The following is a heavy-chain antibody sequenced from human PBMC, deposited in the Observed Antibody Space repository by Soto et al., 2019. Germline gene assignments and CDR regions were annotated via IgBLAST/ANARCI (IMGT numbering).Heavy chain of an antibody. CDR1: GGTFSSYA. D-gene: IGHD5-18*01. Sequence: SVKVSCKASGGTFSSYAISWVRQAPGQGLEWMGGIIPIFGTANYAQKFQGRVTITADESTSTAYMELSSLRSEDTAVYYCARTTPLQMDTIEYYFDYWGQGTLVTVSS. CDR2: IIPIFGTA. CDR3: ARTTPLQMDTIEYYFDY. V-gene: IGHV1-69*13. J-gene: IGHJ4*02.